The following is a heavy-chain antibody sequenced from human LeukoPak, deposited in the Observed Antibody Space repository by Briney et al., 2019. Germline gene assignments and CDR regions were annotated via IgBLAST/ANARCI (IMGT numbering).Heavy chain of an antibody. Sequence: PSETLSLTCAVYGGSFSGYYWSWIRQPQGKGLEWIGEINHSGSTNYNPSLKSRVTISVDTSKNQFSLKLSSVTAADTAVYYCARAYYGDFDYWGQGTLVTVSS. D-gene: IGHD1-26*01. CDR2: INHSGST. V-gene: IGHV4-34*01. CDR3: ARAYYGDFDY. J-gene: IGHJ4*02. CDR1: GGSFSGYY.